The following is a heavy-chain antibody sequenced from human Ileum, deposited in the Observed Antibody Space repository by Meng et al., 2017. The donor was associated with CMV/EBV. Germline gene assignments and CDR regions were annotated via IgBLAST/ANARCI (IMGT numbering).Heavy chain of an antibody. Sequence: GGSLRLSCAASGFTFIGYAMHWVRQAPGKGLEWVAVISLGGTNEYYADFVKGRFSISRDNSKNTLYLQMNSLRVEGTAVYYCVRDLENPKDLDYYYAMDLWGQGTTVTVSS. J-gene: IGHJ6*02. CDR3: VRDLENPKDLDYYYAMDL. D-gene: IGHD1-14*01. V-gene: IGHV3-30*04. CDR2: ISLGGTNE. CDR1: GFTFIGYA.